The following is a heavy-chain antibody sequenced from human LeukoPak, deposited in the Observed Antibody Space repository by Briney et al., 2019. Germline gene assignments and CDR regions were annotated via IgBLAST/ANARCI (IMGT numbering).Heavy chain of an antibody. CDR2: IYSSGST. CDR1: GGSISSYY. Sequence: SETLSLTCTVSGGSISSYYWNWIRQPAGKGLEWIGRIYSSGSTNYNPSLKSRVAMSADTSKNHFSLKLSSVTAADTAVYYCARGYTDGWLIGYWGQGTLVTVSS. V-gene: IGHV4-4*07. J-gene: IGHJ4*02. D-gene: IGHD6-19*01. CDR3: ARGYTDGWLIGY.